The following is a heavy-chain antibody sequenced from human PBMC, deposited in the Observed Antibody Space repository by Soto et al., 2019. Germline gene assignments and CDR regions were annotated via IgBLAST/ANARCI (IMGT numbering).Heavy chain of an antibody. J-gene: IGHJ4*02. CDR1: GFTFSRYY. CDR3: VRANWNVDY. D-gene: IGHD1-1*01. V-gene: IGHV3-11*06. CDR2: ISSAGDYT. Sequence: QVQLVESGGDVVKPGGSLRLSCAASGFTFSRYYMTWVRQAPGEGLEWISYISSAGDYTDYADSVKGRFTISRDNTRDSLFLQRNSLRVEDTAVYYCVRANWNVDYWGRGTRVTVSS.